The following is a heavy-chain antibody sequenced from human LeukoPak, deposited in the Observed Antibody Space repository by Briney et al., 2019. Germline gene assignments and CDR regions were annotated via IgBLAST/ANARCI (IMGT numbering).Heavy chain of an antibody. J-gene: IGHJ4*02. D-gene: IGHD3-9*01. CDR1: GMTFDTYT. Sequence: GGSLRLTCKASGMTFDTYTMSWVRQAPGQGLEWVSGISASGGITFYADSVKGRFTISRDNSKNTLYLQMNSLRAEDTALYYCARDLRPYYDILTGYYDYWGQGTLVTVSS. CDR2: ISASGGIT. V-gene: IGHV3-23*01. CDR3: ARDLRPYYDILTGYYDY.